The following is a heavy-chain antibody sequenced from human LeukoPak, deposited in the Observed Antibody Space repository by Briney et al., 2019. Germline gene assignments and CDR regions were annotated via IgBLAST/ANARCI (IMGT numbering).Heavy chain of an antibody. CDR1: GGTFSNYA. CDR2: IIPMFATE. J-gene: IGHJ4*02. Sequence: SVKVSCKASGGTFSNYAITWVRQAPGQGLEWMGGIIPMFATENYAQKFQGRVTITADKSTTTAYMKLSSLRSDDTAVYYCATAPPYSGYDWGESWGQGTLVTVSS. V-gene: IGHV1-69*06. D-gene: IGHD5-12*01. CDR3: ATAPPYSGYDWGES.